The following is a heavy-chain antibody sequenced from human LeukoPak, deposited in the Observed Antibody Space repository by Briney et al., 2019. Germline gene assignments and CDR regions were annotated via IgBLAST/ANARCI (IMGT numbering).Heavy chain of an antibody. V-gene: IGHV4-59*01. J-gene: IGHJ4*02. CDR1: GGSINTFY. D-gene: IGHD3-10*01. CDR3: ARTLRGDYYGSASLDN. Sequence: SETLPLTCTVSGGSINTFYWSWIRQPPGKGLEWIGDVSYSGATVYSPSLKSRVTILLDTSKKEFSLKLSSVTTADTAVYYCARTLRGDYYGSASLDNWGQGTLVTVAS. CDR2: VSYSGAT.